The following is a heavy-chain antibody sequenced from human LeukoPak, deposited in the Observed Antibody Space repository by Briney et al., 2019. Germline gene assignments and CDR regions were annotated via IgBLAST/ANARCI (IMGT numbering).Heavy chain of an antibody. D-gene: IGHD4-17*01. CDR2: INAGNGNT. Sequence: ASVKVSCKASGYTFTSYAMHWVRQAPRQRLEWMGWINAGNGNTKYSQKFQGRVTITRDTSASTAYMELSSLRSEDTAVYYCARAPMTTVTLFDYWGQGTLVTVSS. J-gene: IGHJ4*02. V-gene: IGHV1-3*01. CDR1: GYTFTSYA. CDR3: ARAPMTTVTLFDY.